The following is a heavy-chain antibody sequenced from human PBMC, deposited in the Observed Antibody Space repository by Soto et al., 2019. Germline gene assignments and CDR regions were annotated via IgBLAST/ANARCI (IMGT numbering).Heavy chain of an antibody. CDR2: VSAYNGER. CDR3: SRGTSIPASGDY. Sequence: ASVKVSCKASGYSFTNYGINWVRQAPGQGLEWLGWVSAYNGERRYAQRVQARVIMTTDTSTTTAYMELRSLRSDDTAVYSCSRGTSIPASGDYWGQGTLVTVSS. CDR1: GYSFTNYG. D-gene: IGHD6-6*01. J-gene: IGHJ4*01. V-gene: IGHV1-18*01.